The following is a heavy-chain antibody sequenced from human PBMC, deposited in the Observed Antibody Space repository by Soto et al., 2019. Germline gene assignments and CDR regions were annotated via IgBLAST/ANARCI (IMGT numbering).Heavy chain of an antibody. CDR2: ISYDGSNT. D-gene: IGHD2-2*01. CDR1: GFTFSSYA. J-gene: IGHJ6*02. V-gene: IGHV3-30-3*01. Sequence: QVQLVESGGGVVQPGRSLRLSCAASGFTFSSYAMHWVRQAPGKGLARVAVISYDGSNTYYEDSVKGRFTISRDNSKNTLYMQMNSLRADDPAVYYFSRDRRGSSTHCSTIYCIEAWVQASTVTVSS. CDR3: SRDRRGSSTHCSTIYCIEA.